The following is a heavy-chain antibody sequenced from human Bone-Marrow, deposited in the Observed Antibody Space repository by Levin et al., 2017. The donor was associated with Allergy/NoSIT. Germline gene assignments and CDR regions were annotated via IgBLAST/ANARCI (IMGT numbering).Heavy chain of an antibody. CDR1: GYTFTGYY. V-gene: IGHV1-2*02. Sequence: GESLKISCKASGYTFTGYYMHWVRQAPGQGLEWMGWINPNSGGTNYAQKFQGRVTMTRDTSITTAYMELSRLRSDDTAIYYWARDHPSYCRGCPVLNSVWFDSWGQGTLVTVSS. J-gene: IGHJ5*01. D-gene: IGHD2-15*01. CDR2: INPNSGGT. CDR3: ARDHPSYCRGCPVLNSVWFDS.